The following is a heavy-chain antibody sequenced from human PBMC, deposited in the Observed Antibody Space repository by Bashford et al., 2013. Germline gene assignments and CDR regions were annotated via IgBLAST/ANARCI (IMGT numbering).Heavy chain of an antibody. CDR3: ATDSGRLLHH. V-gene: IGHV1-46*01. D-gene: IGHD1-26*01. J-gene: IGHJ5*02. CDR2: INPSGGST. CDR1: DTASPAT. Sequence: ASVKVSWQGISDTASPATICTGCDRPLDKGLSGMGVINPSGGSTSYAQKFQGRVTMTRDTSTSTVYMELSSLRSDDTAVYYCATDSGRLLHHWGQGTLVTVSS.